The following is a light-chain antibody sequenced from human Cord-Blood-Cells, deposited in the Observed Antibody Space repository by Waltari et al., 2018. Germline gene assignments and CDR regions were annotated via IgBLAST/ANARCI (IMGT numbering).Light chain of an antibody. CDR3: AAWDDSLSGLWV. V-gene: IGLV1-47*01. CDR1: SSPLGSNY. CDR2: RNN. J-gene: IGLJ3*02. Sequence: QSVLTQPPSASGTPGQRVPISCSASSSPLGSNYVYWYQQLPGTAPKRLLYRNNQRPSGVPDRFSGSKSGTSASLAISGLRSEDEADYYCAAWDDSLSGLWVFGGGTKLTVL.